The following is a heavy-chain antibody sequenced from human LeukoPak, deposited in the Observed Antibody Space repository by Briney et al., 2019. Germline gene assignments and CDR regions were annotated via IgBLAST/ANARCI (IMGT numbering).Heavy chain of an antibody. CDR3: ARVLAGATYFDY. CDR1: GFTFNVYN. Sequence: GGSLRLSCAASGFTFNVYNVNWVRQAPGKGLEWLSYISSSGSTMYYADSVKGRITISRDNAKNSLYLQMNSLRAEDTAVYYCARVLAGATYFDYWGQGTLVTVSS. D-gene: IGHD1-26*01. CDR2: ISSSGSTM. J-gene: IGHJ4*01. V-gene: IGHV3-48*04.